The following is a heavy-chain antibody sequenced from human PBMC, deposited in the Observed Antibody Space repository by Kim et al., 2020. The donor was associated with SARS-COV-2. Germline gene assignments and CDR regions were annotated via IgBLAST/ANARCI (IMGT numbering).Heavy chain of an antibody. J-gene: IGHJ4*02. Sequence: SNYINYADSVRGRFTSTRDNARNSVYLQMNSLRDEDTAVYYCTRGQVTFDYWGQGTLVTVSS. V-gene: IGHV3-11*06. CDR3: TRGQVTFDY. CDR2: SNYI.